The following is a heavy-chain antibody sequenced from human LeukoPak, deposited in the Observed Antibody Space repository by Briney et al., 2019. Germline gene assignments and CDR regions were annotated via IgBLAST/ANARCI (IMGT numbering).Heavy chain of an antibody. CDR2: MNPNSGNT. D-gene: IGHD3-9*01. CDR1: GGTFSSYA. J-gene: IGHJ3*02. V-gene: IGHV1-8*02. CDR3: ARFFTDWPTDAFDI. Sequence: ASVKVSCKASGGTFSSYAISWVRQATGQGLEWMGWMNPNSGNTGYAQKFQGRVTMTRNTSISTAYMELSSLRSEDTAVYYCARFFTDWPTDAFDIWGQGTMVTVSS.